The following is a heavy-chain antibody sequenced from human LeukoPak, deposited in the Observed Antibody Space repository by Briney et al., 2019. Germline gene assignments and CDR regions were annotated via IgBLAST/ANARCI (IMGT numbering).Heavy chain of an antibody. D-gene: IGHD3-3*01. CDR3: ARNTIFGVVIITPDAFDI. CDR2: IYYIGST. J-gene: IGHJ3*02. CDR1: GDSISSHY. V-gene: IGHV4-59*08. Sequence: PSATLSLTCTVSGDSISSHYWSWIQQHPGKDLQWIRYIYYIGSTNYNPSLKSRVTISVDTSKNQFSLKLSSVTAADTAVYYCARNTIFGVVIITPDAFDIWGQGTMVTVSS.